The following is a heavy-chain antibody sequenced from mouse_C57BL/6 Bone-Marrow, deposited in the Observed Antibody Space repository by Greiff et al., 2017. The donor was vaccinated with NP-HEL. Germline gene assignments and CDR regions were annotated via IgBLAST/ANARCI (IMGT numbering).Heavy chain of an antibody. CDR3: ARWRDSHGVRWFAY. D-gene: IGHD2-14*01. CDR2: IWSGGST. CDR1: GFSLTSYG. Sequence: VKLQESGPGLVQPSQSLSITCTVSGFSLTSYGVHWVRQSPGKGLEWLGVIWSGGSTDYNAAFISRLSISKDNSKSQVFFKMNSLQADDTAIYYCARWRDSHGVRWFAYWGQGTLVTVSA. J-gene: IGHJ3*01. V-gene: IGHV2-2*01.